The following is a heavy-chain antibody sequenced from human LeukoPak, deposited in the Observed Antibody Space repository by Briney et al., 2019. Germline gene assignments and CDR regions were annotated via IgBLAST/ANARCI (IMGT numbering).Heavy chain of an antibody. CDR1: GFTFSSYS. CDR2: ISSSSSTI. J-gene: IGHJ4*02. D-gene: IGHD3-3*01. V-gene: IGHV3-48*01. CDR3: ARQSPTIFGVVISDY. Sequence: GGSLRLSCAAPGFTFSSYSMNWVRQAPGKGLEWVSYISSSSSTIYYADSVKGRFTISRDNAKNSLYLQMNSLRAEDTAVYYCARQSPTIFGVVISDYWGQGTLVTVSS.